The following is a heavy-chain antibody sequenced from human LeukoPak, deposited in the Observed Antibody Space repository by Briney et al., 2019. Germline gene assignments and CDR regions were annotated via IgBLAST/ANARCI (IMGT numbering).Heavy chain of an antibody. D-gene: IGHD5-12*01. CDR2: IYYSGST. Sequence: SETLSLTCTVSGGSISSYYWSWIRQPPGKGLEWIGYIYYSGSTNYNPSLKSRVTISVDTSKNQFPLKLSSVTAADTAVYYCARTSGYDPYYFDYWGQGTLVTVSS. V-gene: IGHV4-59*01. CDR3: ARTSGYDPYYFDY. J-gene: IGHJ4*02. CDR1: GGSISSYY.